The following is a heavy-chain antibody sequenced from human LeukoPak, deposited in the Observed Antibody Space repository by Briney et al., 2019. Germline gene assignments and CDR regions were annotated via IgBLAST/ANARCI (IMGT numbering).Heavy chain of an antibody. D-gene: IGHD4-17*01. V-gene: IGHV1-8*02. CDR3: ARGLTVTTYNWFDP. Sequence: GASVKVSCKASGYTFTSYGISWVRQATGQGLEWMGWMNPNSGNTGYAQKFQGRVTMTRNTSISTAYMELSSLRSEDTAVYYCARGLTVTTYNWFDPWGQGTLVTVSS. CDR2: MNPNSGNT. CDR1: GYTFTSYG. J-gene: IGHJ5*02.